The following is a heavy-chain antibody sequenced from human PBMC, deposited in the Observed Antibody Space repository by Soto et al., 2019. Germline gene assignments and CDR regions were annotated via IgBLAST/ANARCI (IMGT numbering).Heavy chain of an antibody. J-gene: IGHJ3*02. CDR1: GYTFTSYY. D-gene: IGHD2-21*02. CDR3: ASAPACCGGDCLFDI. Sequence: ASVKVSCKASGYTFTSYYMHWVRQAPGQGLEWMGIINPSGGSTSYAQKFQGRVTMTRDTSTSTVYMELSSLRSEDTAVYYCASAPACCGGDCLFDIWGQGTMVTLSS. V-gene: IGHV1-46*01. CDR2: INPSGGST.